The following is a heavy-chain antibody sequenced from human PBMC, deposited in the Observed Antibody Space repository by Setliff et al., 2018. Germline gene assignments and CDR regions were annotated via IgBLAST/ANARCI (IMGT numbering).Heavy chain of an antibody. V-gene: IGHV5-51*01. D-gene: IGHD6-19*01. Sequence: PGESLKISCKGSGYSFTSYWIGWVRQMPGKGLEWMGIIYPGDSDTRYSPSFQGQVTISADKSISTAYLQWSSLKASDTATYYCARPSGWPRGDYYYGMDVWGQGTTVTVSS. CDR1: GYSFTSYW. CDR3: ARPSGWPRGDYYYGMDV. CDR2: IYPGDSDT. J-gene: IGHJ6*02.